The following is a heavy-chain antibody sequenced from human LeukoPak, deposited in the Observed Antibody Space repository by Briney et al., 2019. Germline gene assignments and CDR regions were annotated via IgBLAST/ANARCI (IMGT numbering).Heavy chain of an antibody. CDR2: INSDGSSV. Sequence: QAGGSLRLSCAASGFTFSSYWMNWVRQAPGKGLVWVSRINSDGSSVSYADSVKGRFAISRDNAKSTVYLQMNSLRAEDTAVYYCAREVTANAFDIWGQGTMVTVSS. CDR1: GFTFSSYW. V-gene: IGHV3-74*01. D-gene: IGHD4-11*01. CDR3: AREVTANAFDI. J-gene: IGHJ3*02.